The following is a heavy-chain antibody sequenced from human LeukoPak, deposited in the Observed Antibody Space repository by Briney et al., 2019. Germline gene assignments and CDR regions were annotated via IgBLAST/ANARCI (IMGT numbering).Heavy chain of an antibody. D-gene: IGHD3-22*01. J-gene: IGHJ2*01. V-gene: IGHV3-30*18. Sequence: GGSLRLSCAASGFIFSSYSMHWVRQAPGKGLEWVAVVSTAGTIKYYADSVKGRFTVSRDNSKNTVDLQMNSLRVEDTALYFCVQEFNHDQWFFDIWGRGTLVTVSS. CDR1: GFIFSSYS. CDR2: VSTAGTIK. CDR3: VQEFNHDQWFFDI.